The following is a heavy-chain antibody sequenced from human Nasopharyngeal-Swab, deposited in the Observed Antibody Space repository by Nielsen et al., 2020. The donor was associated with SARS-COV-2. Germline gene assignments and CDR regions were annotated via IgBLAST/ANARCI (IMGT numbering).Heavy chain of an antibody. CDR1: GYTFTSYG. J-gene: IGHJ4*02. Sequence: SAKVSCNASGYTFTSYGISWVRRAPGQGLEWMGWISANNGNTNYAQKLQGSVSMTTDPSTRIAYMELRSLRSDDTAVYYCARKPGIAAAGTLDYWGQGTLVTVSS. CDR3: ARKPGIAAAGTLDY. CDR2: ISANNGNT. V-gene: IGHV1-18*04. D-gene: IGHD6-13*01.